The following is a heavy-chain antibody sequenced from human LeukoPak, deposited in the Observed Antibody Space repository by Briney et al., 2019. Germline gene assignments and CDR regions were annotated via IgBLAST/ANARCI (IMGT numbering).Heavy chain of an antibody. CDR3: ARQVRLWSYFDH. D-gene: IGHD5-18*01. Sequence: SETLSLTCTVSGGSISSYYWSWIRQPPGKGLEWIGYIYTSGSTNYNPSLKSRVTISVDTSKNQFSLKLSSVTAADTAVYYCARQVRLWSYFDHWGQGTLVTVSS. CDR2: IYTSGST. V-gene: IGHV4-4*09. J-gene: IGHJ4*02. CDR1: GGSISSYY.